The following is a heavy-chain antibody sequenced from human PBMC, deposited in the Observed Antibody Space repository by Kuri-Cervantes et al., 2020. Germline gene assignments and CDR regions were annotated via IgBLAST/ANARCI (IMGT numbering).Heavy chain of an antibody. CDR1: GGSISSYY. CDR3: ARDPAIAVVPNWYFDL. J-gene: IGHJ2*01. V-gene: IGHV4-59*01. Sequence: ESLKISCIVAGGSISSYYWSWNRQPPGKGMEWIGYIYYSGSTNYNPSLKSRVTISVDTSKNQFSLKLSSVTAADTAVYYCARDPAIAVVPNWYFDLWGRGDLVNVSS. CDR2: IYYSGST. D-gene: IGHD3-22*01.